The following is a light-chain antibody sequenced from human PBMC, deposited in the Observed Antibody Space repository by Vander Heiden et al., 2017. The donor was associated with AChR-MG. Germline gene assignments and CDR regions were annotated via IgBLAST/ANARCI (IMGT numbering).Light chain of an antibody. CDR3: QVGVT. CDR2: DAS. Sequence: DIQMTQSPSSLSAFVGDRVTITCQASHEISNYLNWYQQKPGKAPKLLIHDASNLETGVPSRFSGSGSGTDFTFTISSLQPEDSATYDCQVGVTFGQGTRLEIK. V-gene: IGKV1-33*01. CDR1: HEISNY. J-gene: IGKJ5*01.